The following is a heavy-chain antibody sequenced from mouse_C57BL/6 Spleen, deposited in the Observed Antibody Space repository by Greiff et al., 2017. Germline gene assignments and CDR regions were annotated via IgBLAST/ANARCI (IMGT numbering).Heavy chain of an antibody. Sequence: QVQLQQSGAELVKPGASVKMSCKASGYTFTSYWITWVKQRPGQGLEWIGDIYPGSGRTNYNEKFMCKATLPVDPSSSTAYMQLSSLTSEDSAVYYGAEGYDGYQAWFADWGKGKLVTVS. V-gene: IGHV1-55*01. CDR2: IYPGSGRT. CDR3: AEGYDGYQAWFAD. J-gene: IGHJ3*01. CDR1: GYTFTSYW. D-gene: IGHD2-3*01.